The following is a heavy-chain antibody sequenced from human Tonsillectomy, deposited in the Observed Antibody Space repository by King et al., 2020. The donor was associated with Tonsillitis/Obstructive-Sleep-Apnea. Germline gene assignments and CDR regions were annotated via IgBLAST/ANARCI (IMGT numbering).Heavy chain of an antibody. CDR2: ISWNSGSL. J-gene: IGHJ3*02. V-gene: IGHV3-9*01. CDR3: AKDLIIAVSGTPGAAFDI. D-gene: IGHD6-13*01. Sequence: VQLVESGGGLVQPGRSLRLSCAASGFTFDDYAMYWVRQAPGKGLEWVSGISWNSGSLVYADSVKGRFTISRDNAKNSLYLQMNSLRAEDTALYYCAKDLIIAVSGTPGAAFDIWGHGPMVTVSS. CDR1: GFTFDDYA.